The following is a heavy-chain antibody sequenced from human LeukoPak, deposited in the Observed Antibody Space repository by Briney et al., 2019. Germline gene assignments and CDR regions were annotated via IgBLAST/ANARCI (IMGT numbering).Heavy chain of an antibody. J-gene: IGHJ6*03. CDR2: ISGSGGST. CDR1: GFTFSSYA. Sequence: GGSLRLSCAASGFTFSSYAMSWVRQAPGKGLEWVSAISGSGGSTYYADSVKGRFTISRDNSKNTLCLQMNSLRAEDTAVYYCAKGGGMTYYYYMDVWGKGTTVTVSS. D-gene: IGHD6-25*01. CDR3: AKGGGMTYYYYMDV. V-gene: IGHV3-23*01.